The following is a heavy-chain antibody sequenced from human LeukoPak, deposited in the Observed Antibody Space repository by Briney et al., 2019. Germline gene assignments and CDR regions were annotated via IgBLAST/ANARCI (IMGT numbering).Heavy chain of an antibody. CDR1: GFTFSSFA. D-gene: IGHD2-2*01. Sequence: GGSLRLSCAASGFTFSSFAMHWVRQAPGKGLEWVAVISYDGSNKYYADSVKGRFTISRDNSKSTLYLQMNSLRAEDTAVYYCAKRYELLWYLDYWGQGTLVTVSS. CDR2: ISYDGSNK. V-gene: IGHV3-30-3*02. J-gene: IGHJ4*02. CDR3: AKRYELLWYLDY.